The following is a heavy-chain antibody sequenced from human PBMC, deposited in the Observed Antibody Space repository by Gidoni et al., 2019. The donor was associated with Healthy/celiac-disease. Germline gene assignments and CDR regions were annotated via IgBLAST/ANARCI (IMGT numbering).Heavy chain of an antibody. V-gene: IGHV4-39*01. J-gene: IGHJ4*02. D-gene: IGHD2-8*01. CDR3: ARLGPSNGYSDY. CDR1: GGSISSSSYY. CDR2: IYYSGST. Sequence: QLQLQESGPGLVKPSETLSLTCTVSGGSISSSSYYWGWIRQPPGKGLEWIGSIYYSGSTYYNPSLKSRVTISVDTSKNQFSLKLSSVTAADTAVYYCARLGPSNGYSDYWGQGTLVTVSS.